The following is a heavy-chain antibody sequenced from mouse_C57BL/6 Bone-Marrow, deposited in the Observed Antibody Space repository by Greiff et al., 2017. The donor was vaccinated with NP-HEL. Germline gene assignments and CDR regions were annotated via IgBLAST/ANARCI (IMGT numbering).Heavy chain of an antibody. CDR3: ARGGDQISWFAY. V-gene: IGHV1-54*01. CDR1: GYAFTNYL. J-gene: IGHJ3*01. CDR2: INPGSGGT. Sequence: VQLQQSGAELVRPGTSVKVSCKASGYAFTNYLIEWVKQRPGQGLEWIGVINPGSGGTNYNEKFKGKATLTADKSSSTAYMQLSSLTSEDSAVYFCARGGDQISWFAYWGQGTLVTVSA.